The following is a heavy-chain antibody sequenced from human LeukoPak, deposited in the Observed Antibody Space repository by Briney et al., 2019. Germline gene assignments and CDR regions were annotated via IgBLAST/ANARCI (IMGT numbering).Heavy chain of an antibody. CDR2: IRYDGSNK. CDR1: GFTFSSYG. V-gene: IGHV3-30*02. Sequence: PGGSLRLSCAASGFTFSSYGIHWVRQAPGKGLEWVAFIRYDGSNKYYADSVKGRFTISRDNSKNTLYLQMNSLRAEDTAVYYCAKAPPHSSGWYVFDYWGQGTLVTLSS. CDR3: AKAPPHSSGWYVFDY. J-gene: IGHJ4*02. D-gene: IGHD6-19*01.